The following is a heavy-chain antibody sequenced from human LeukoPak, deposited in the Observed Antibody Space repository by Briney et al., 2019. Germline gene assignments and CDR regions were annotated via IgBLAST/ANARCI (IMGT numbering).Heavy chain of an antibody. Sequence: GGSLRLSCAASGFTFSNAWMSWVRQAPEKGLEWVSTISGSGGGTYYADSVKGRFTISRDDSKNTLYLQMNSLRAEDTAVYYCVKDLGRYRNNCFDYWGQGTLVTVSS. V-gene: IGHV3-23*01. D-gene: IGHD1-26*01. J-gene: IGHJ4*02. CDR2: ISGSGGGT. CDR3: VKDLGRYRNNCFDY. CDR1: GFTFSNAW.